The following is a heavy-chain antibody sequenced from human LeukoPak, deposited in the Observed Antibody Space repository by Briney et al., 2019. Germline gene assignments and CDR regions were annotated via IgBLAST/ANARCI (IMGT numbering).Heavy chain of an antibody. Sequence: GESLKISCAASGYTFINYWIGWVRQMPGKGLEWMGNIFPDDSDATYSPSFQGQVTLSADKSISTAYLHWSSLKASDTAIYYCARRVDWYFDLWGRGTLVTVS. CDR3: ARRVDWYFDL. CDR1: GYTFINYW. J-gene: IGHJ2*01. V-gene: IGHV5-51*01. CDR2: IFPDDSDA.